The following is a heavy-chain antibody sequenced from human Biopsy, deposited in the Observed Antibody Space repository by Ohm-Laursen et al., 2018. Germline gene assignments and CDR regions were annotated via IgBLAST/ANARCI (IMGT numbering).Heavy chain of an antibody. D-gene: IGHD3-10*01. V-gene: IGHV1-24*01. CDR2: FDREERKT. J-gene: IGHJ4*02. CDR1: GYTLTELS. CDR3: ATGPYYDTRFYYNVRPFDF. Sequence: GSSVKVSCKVSGYTLTELSIHWVRQTGGKGLEWMGGFDREERKTVYAEKFQGRVTMTEDTSTDTVYMEVTSLRSDDTAVYCCATGPYYDTRFYYNVRPFDFWGQGTLVTVSS.